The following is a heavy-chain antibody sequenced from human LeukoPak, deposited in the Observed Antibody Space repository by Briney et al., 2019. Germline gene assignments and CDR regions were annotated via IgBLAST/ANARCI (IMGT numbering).Heavy chain of an antibody. CDR2: VDPEDGET. CDR3: AMGGYSYGLGD. J-gene: IGHJ4*02. D-gene: IGHD5-18*01. CDR1: GYTFTSYY. Sequence: ASVKVSCKASGYTFTSYYMHWVQQAPGKGLEWMGLVDPEDGETIYAEKFQGRVTITADTSTDTAYMELSSLRSEDTAVYYCAMGGYSYGLGDWGQGTLVTVSS. V-gene: IGHV1-69-2*01.